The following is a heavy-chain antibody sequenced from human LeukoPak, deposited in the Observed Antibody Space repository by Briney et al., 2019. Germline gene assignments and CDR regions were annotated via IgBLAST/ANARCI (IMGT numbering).Heavy chain of an antibody. J-gene: IGHJ4*02. CDR2: INSDGSST. D-gene: IGHD3-10*01. CDR1: GFTFSSYW. V-gene: IGHV3-74*01. CDR3: ARALRSGEFDY. Sequence: RGSLRLSCAASGFTFSSYWMHWVRQAPGKGLVWVSRINSDGSSTSYADSVKGRFTISRDNAKNTLYLQMNSLRAEDTAVYYCARALRSGEFDYWGQGTLVTVSS.